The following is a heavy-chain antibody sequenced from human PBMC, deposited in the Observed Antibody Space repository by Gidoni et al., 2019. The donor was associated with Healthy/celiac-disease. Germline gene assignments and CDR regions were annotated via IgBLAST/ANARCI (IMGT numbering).Heavy chain of an antibody. V-gene: IGHV3-73*01. J-gene: IGHJ4*02. Sequence: EVQLVESGGGLVQPGGSLKLSCAPSGFTFCGSAMHWVRQASGNGLEWVGRIRSKANRYATAYAASVKGRFTISRDDSKNTAYMQMNSLKTEDTAVYYCTGISYGYSVRLYWGQGTLVTVSS. CDR1: GFTFCGSA. CDR3: TGISYGYSVRLY. CDR2: IRSKANRYAT. D-gene: IGHD5-18*01.